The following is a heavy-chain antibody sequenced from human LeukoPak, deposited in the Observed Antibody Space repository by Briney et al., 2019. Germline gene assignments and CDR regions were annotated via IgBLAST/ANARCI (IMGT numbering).Heavy chain of an antibody. V-gene: IGHV1-69*13. Sequence: SVKVSCKASGGTFSGSAISWVRQAPGQGLEWMGGIIPIFGTANYAQKFQDRVTITADESTSTAYMELNSLRSEDSAVYYCARAIVAVTTPDGAFDIWGQGTMVTVSS. CDR1: GGTFSGSA. CDR2: IIPIFGTA. J-gene: IGHJ3*02. D-gene: IGHD4-11*01. CDR3: ARAIVAVTTPDGAFDI.